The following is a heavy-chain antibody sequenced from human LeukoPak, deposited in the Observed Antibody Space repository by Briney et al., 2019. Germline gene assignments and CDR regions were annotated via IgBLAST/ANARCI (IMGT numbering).Heavy chain of an antibody. CDR2: ISGSGGST. CDR3: AKSIIYYYYMDV. Sequence: PGGSLRLSCAASGFTFSSYSMNWVRQAPGKGLEWVSTISGSGGSTYYADSVKGRFTISRDNSKNTLYLQMNSLRAEDTAVYYCAKSIIYYYYMDVWGKGTTVTISS. J-gene: IGHJ6*03. D-gene: IGHD5-24*01. V-gene: IGHV3-23*01. CDR1: GFTFSSYS.